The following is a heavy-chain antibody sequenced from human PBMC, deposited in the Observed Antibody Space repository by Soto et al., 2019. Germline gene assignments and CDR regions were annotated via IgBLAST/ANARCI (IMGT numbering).Heavy chain of an antibody. CDR2: ISSSSSYI. J-gene: IGHJ3*02. V-gene: IGHV3-21*01. D-gene: IGHD5-18*01. Sequence: EVQLVESGGGLVKPGGSLRLSCAASGFTFSSYSMSWVHQPPGKALEWVSSISSSSSYIYYADSVKGRFTIARDNGKNSLYLQMNGLRAEDTAVYYCARDTALRAPPGAFDIWGQGTMVTVSS. CDR3: ARDTALRAPPGAFDI. CDR1: GFTFSSYS.